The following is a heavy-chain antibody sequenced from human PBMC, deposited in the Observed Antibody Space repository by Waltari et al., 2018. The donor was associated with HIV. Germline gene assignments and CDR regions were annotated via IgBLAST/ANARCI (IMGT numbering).Heavy chain of an antibody. CDR3: AKDRAAAGLYFDY. CDR1: GFTFSRYG. V-gene: IGHV3-30*18. CDR2: ISYDGSNK. Sequence: QVQLVESGGGVVQPGRSLRLSCAASGFTFSRYGLHWVPQAPGKGLEGVAVISYDGSNKYYADSVKGRFTISRDNSKNTLYLQMNSLRAEDTAVYYCAKDRAAAGLYFDYWGQGTLVTVSS. D-gene: IGHD6-13*01. J-gene: IGHJ4*02.